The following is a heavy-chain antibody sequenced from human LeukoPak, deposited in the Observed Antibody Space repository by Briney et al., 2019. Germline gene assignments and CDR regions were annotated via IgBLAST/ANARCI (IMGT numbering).Heavy chain of an antibody. Sequence: GASVKVSCKASGYTFTSYGISWVRQAPGQGLEWMGWISAYNGNTNYAQKLQGRVTMTTDTSTSTAYMELRSLRSEDTAVYYCARYSYCGGDCYSFSFDYWGQGTLVTVSS. CDR2: ISAYNGNT. D-gene: IGHD2-21*01. CDR3: ARYSYCGGDCYSFSFDY. CDR1: GYTFTSYG. J-gene: IGHJ4*02. V-gene: IGHV1-18*01.